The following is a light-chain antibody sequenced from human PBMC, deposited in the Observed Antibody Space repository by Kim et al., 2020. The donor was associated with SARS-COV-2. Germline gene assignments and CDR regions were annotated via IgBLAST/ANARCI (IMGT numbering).Light chain of an antibody. CDR2: DVT. CDR3: SSYTSSTTVI. Sequence: QSALTQHASVSGSPGQSITISCTGTSSDVGGYNYVSWYQQHPGKAPKLLIYDVTNRPSGVSNRFSVFKSGNTASLTISGLQAEDEADYYCSSYTSSTTVIFGGGTQLTVL. J-gene: IGLJ2*01. V-gene: IGLV2-14*03. CDR1: SSDVGGYNY.